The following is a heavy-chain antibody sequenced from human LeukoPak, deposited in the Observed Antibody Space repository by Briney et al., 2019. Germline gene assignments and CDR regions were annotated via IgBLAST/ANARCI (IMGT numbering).Heavy chain of an antibody. CDR3: AREGVYYDFWSGYSGFDP. J-gene: IGHJ5*02. CDR2: IYTSGST. D-gene: IGHD3-3*01. CDR1: GGSISSGSYY. V-gene: IGHV4-61*02. Sequence: SETLSLTCTVSGGSISSGSYYWSWIRQPAGKGLEWIGRIYTSGSTNYNPSLKSRVTISVDTSKNQFSLKLCSVTAADTAVYYCAREGVYYDFWSGYSGFDPWGQGTLVTVSS.